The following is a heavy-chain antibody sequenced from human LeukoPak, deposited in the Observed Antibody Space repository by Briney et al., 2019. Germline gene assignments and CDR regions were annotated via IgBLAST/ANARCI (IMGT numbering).Heavy chain of an antibody. Sequence: GASVKVSCKASGYSFTGYHIHWVRQAPGQGLEWMGWINPKSGGTNFAQMFQGRVTMTWDTSISTAYMELSRLRSDDTAVYYCASLRGYSMVRGVIVDCWGRGTLVTISS. J-gene: IGHJ4*02. CDR1: GYSFTGYH. V-gene: IGHV1-2*02. CDR3: ASLRGYSMVRGVIVDC. D-gene: IGHD3-10*01. CDR2: INPKSGGT.